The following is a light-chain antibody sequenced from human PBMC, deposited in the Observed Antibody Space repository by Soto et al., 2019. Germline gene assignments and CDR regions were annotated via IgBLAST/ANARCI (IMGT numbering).Light chain of an antibody. CDR2: GAS. J-gene: IGKJ2*01. Sequence: ETVLTQSPGTLSLSPGERATLSCRASQSVSSTYFAWYQQKPGLAPRLLIYGASSRATGIPDRFSCSGSGTDFTLSISRLEPEDFAVYYCHQYGNSPYTFGQGTRLEIK. CDR1: QSVSSTY. V-gene: IGKV3-20*01. CDR3: HQYGNSPYT.